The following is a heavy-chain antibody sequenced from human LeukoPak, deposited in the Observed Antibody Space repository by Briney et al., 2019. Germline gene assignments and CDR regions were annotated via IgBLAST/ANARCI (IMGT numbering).Heavy chain of an antibody. V-gene: IGHV1-69*05. D-gene: IGHD3-22*01. CDR2: IVPVLGTA. Sequence: EASVKVSCKISGDTFNNYAITWVRQAPGQGLEWMGGIVPVLGTANYAQKFQGRVTFTTDGSTGTVYMELSRLTSEDTAVYYCARDRYYDRGGNYYESGYWGQGTLVTVSS. CDR3: ARDRYYDRGGNYYESGY. CDR1: GDTFNNYA. J-gene: IGHJ4*02.